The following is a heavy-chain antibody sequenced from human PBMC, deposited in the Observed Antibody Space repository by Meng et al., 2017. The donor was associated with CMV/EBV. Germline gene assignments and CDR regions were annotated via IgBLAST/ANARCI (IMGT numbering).Heavy chain of an antibody. V-gene: IGHV3-21*01. CDR1: GFTFSSYS. J-gene: IGHJ4*02. Sequence: GESLKISCAASGFTFSSYSMNWVRQAPGKGLEWVSSISSSSSHIYYADSMKGRFTISRDNAKNSLYLQRNSLRAEDTAVYYCARSRPRSTCSSTSCYGVDYWGQGTLVTVSS. CDR3: ARSRPRSTCSSTSCYGVDY. CDR2: ISSSSSHI. D-gene: IGHD2-2*01.